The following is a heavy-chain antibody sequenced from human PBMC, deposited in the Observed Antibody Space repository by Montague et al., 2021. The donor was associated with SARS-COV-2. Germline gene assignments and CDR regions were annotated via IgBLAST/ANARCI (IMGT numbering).Heavy chain of an antibody. J-gene: IGHJ4*02. Sequence: SETLSLTCTVSGGSINGYYWSWIRQSPGKGLDWIGYIHYTGNTNYNPSLKGRVTISLDTSKSQFSLRLSSVTAADTAVYSCARLRTWSYVFDYWGQGTLVTVSS. CDR1: GGSINGYY. CDR3: ARLRTWSYVFDY. D-gene: IGHD1-26*01. V-gene: IGHV4-59*08. CDR2: IHYTGNT.